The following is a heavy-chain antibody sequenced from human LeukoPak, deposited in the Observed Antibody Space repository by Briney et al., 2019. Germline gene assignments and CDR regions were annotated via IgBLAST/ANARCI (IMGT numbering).Heavy chain of an antibody. Sequence: SQTLSLTCTVSGNSISSGDNYWSWIRQPAGKGLEWIGRIYTSGSTNYHPSLKSRVTISGDTSKNPFTLRLSSVTAADTAVYYCARASYSYDINGWVPFDYWGQGTLVTVSS. J-gene: IGHJ4*02. CDR2: IYTSGST. V-gene: IGHV4-61*02. CDR3: ARASYSYDINGWVPFDY. D-gene: IGHD3-22*01. CDR1: GNSISSGDNY.